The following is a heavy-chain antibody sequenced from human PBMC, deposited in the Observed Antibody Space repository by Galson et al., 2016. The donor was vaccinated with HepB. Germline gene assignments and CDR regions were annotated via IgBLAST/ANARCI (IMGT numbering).Heavy chain of an antibody. CDR2: INHRGST. CDR3: AGEEERQLVRRFDP. Sequence: SETLSLTCAVYGGSFSSYYWSWIRQPPGKGLEWIGEINHRGSTNYNPSLKSRVTISADTSKNHISLKLSSMTAADTAVYYCAGEEERQLVRRFDPWGQGTLVTVSS. CDR1: GGSFSSYY. J-gene: IGHJ5*02. V-gene: IGHV4-34*01. D-gene: IGHD6-13*01.